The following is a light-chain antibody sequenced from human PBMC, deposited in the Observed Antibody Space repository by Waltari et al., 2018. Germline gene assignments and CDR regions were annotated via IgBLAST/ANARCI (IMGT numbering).Light chain of an antibody. V-gene: IGKV3-20*01. CDR1: QSVNNNY. Sequence: EIVLTQSPGTLSLSPGERATLSCRASQSVNNNYLAWYQVKPGQAPRLLIYGISLRATGVPDRFSGGGSGTDFTLTISRLEPEDFAVYYCQHYGGSPKYTFGQGTKLEIK. J-gene: IGKJ2*01. CDR3: QHYGGSPKYT. CDR2: GIS.